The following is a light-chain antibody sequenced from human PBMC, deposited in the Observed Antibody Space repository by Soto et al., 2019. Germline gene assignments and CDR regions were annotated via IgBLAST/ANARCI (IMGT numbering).Light chain of an antibody. CDR3: QQFGYSLFT. Sequence: DIQMTQSPSALSASVGDRATITCRASQSISSWLAWYQQKPGKAPKLLIYKASSLESGVPSRFSGSGSGTDFTLTINRLEPEDFAVYYCQQFGYSLFTFGPGTKVDIK. V-gene: IGKV1-5*03. J-gene: IGKJ3*01. CDR2: KAS. CDR1: QSISSW.